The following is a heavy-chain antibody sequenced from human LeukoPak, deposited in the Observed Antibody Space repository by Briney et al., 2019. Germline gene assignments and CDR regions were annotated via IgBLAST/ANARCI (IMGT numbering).Heavy chain of an antibody. CDR1: GFTFSSYA. Sequence: GGSLRISCAAPGFTFSSYAMSWVRQAPGKGLEWVSGISGSGGSTYYADSVKGRFTISRDNSKNTLYLQMNSLRAEDTAVYYCAKGIDAFDIWGQGTMVTVPS. CDR2: ISGSGGST. CDR3: AKGIDAFDI. V-gene: IGHV3-23*01. J-gene: IGHJ3*02. D-gene: IGHD2-21*01.